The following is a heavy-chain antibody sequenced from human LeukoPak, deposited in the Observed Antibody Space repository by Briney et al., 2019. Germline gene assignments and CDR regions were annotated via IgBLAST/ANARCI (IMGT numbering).Heavy chain of an antibody. D-gene: IGHD6-6*01. CDR1: GGSFSGYY. CDR3: ARGRSSSSGIWFDY. CDR2: INHSGST. Sequence: SETLSLTCAVYGGSFSGYYWSWIRQPPGKGLEWIGEINHSGSTNYNPSLKSRVTISVDTSKNQFSLKLSSVTAADTAVYYCARGRSSSSGIWFDYWGQGTLVTVSS. J-gene: IGHJ4*02. V-gene: IGHV4-34*01.